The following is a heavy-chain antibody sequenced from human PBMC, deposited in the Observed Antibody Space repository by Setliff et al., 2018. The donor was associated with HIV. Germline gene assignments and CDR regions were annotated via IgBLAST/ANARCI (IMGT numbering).Heavy chain of an antibody. V-gene: IGHV1-69*05. D-gene: IGHD5-18*01. CDR3: ARVTLGYHRGMDV. CDR1: GGTFSSYA. CDR2: IIPIFGTA. J-gene: IGHJ6*02. Sequence: SVKVSCKASGGTFSSYAISWVRQAPGQGLEWMGGIIPIFGTANYAQKFQGRVTITTDESTSTAYMELSSLRSEDTAVYYCARVTLGYHRGMDVWGQGTTVTVSS.